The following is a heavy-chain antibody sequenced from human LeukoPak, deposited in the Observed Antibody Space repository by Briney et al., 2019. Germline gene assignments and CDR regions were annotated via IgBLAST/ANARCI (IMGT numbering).Heavy chain of an antibody. CDR2: TYYRSKWYT. Sequence: SQTLSLTCAISGDSVSSNSAAWNWVRQSPSRGLEWLGRTYYRSKWYTDYAESVKSRITINPDTSKNQFPLQVNSVTPEDTAVYYCARGSSRIYYYDSSGYSHAFDYWGQGILVTVSS. CDR1: GDSVSSNSAA. CDR3: ARGSSRIYYYDSSGYSHAFDY. V-gene: IGHV6-1*01. J-gene: IGHJ4*02. D-gene: IGHD3-22*01.